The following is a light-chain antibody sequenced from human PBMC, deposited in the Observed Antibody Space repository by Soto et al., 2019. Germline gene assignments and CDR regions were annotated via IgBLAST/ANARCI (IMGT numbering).Light chain of an antibody. V-gene: IGKV3-20*01. J-gene: IGKJ2*01. CDR3: QQHGTSPGT. CDR2: GAS. Sequence: EIVLTQSPGTLSLSPGERATLSCRASQSVSSSYLAWYQQKPGQAPRLLIYGASSRATGIPDRFSGSGSGTDFTLTISRLEPEDFAVYSCQQHGTSPGTFGQGTKLEIK. CDR1: QSVSSSY.